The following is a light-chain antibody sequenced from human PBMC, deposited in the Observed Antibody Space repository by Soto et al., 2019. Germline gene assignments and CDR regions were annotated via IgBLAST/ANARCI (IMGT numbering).Light chain of an antibody. CDR3: ASYTSSTTYV. Sequence: VLTQPASVSDSPGQSITISCTGTSSDVGGSNFVSWYQQHPGKPPKLIIYDVANRPSGVSNRFSGSKSGSTASLIISRLQTEDEADYYCASYTSSTTYVFGTGTKVTVL. CDR1: SSDVGGSNF. V-gene: IGLV2-14*03. J-gene: IGLJ1*01. CDR2: DVA.